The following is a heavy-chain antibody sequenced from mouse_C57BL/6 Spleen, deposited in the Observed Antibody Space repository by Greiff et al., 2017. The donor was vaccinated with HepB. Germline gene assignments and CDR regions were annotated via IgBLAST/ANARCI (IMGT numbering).Heavy chain of an antibody. D-gene: IGHD3-2*02. Sequence: EVKLVESGGGLVQPGGSMKLSCVASGFTFSNYWMTWVRQSPEKGLEWVAQIRLKSDNYATHYAESVKGRFTISRDDSKNSVYLQMNNLRAEDTGIYYCAMTAHGTCAYWGQGTLVTVSA. J-gene: IGHJ3*01. V-gene: IGHV6-3*01. CDR3: AMTAHGTCAY. CDR1: GFTFSNYW. CDR2: IRLKSDNYAT.